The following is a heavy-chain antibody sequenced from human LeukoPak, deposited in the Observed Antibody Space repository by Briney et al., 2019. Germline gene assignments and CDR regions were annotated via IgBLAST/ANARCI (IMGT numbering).Heavy chain of an antibody. J-gene: IGHJ4*02. CDR2: LYYSGST. V-gene: IGHV4-39*01. Sequence: SETLSLTCTVSGGSITNNNYYWDWIRQPPGKGLEWIGDLYYSGSTHYNPSLKSRVTISVDTSKNQFSLKLNSVTAADTAVYYCARLRGAMTPVTSDFDYWGQGTLVTVSS. CDR3: ARLRGAMTPVTSDFDY. CDR1: GGSITNNNYY. D-gene: IGHD4-17*01.